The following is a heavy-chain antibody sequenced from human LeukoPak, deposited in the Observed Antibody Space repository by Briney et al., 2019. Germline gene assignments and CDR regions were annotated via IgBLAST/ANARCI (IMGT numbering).Heavy chain of an antibody. Sequence: MPSETLSLTCAVYGGSFSGYYWSWIRQPPGKGLEWIGEINHSGSTNYNPSLKSRVTISVDTSKNQFSLKLSSVTAADTAVYYCARSGSSGYSYYFDYWGQGTLVTVSS. CDR2: INHSGST. CDR3: ARSGSSGYSYYFDY. CDR1: GGSFSGYY. D-gene: IGHD3-22*01. V-gene: IGHV4-34*01. J-gene: IGHJ4*02.